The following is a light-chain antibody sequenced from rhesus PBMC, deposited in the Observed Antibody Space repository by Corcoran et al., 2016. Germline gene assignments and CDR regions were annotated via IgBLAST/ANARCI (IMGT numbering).Light chain of an antibody. V-gene: IGKV3S9*01. CDR3: QQYNNWYS. CDR1: QSVSSY. Sequence: EIVMTQSPATLSLSPGERATLSCRASQSVSSYVAWYQQKPEQAPRLLIYGASSRATGIPDRFSGRGSGTDFTLIISSLEPEDVGVYYCQQYNNWYSFGQGTKVEIK. CDR2: GAS. J-gene: IGKJ2*01.